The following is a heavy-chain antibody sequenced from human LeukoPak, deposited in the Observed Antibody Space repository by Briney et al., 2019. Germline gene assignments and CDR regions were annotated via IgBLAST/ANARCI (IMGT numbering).Heavy chain of an antibody. Sequence: ASVKVSCKAPGYTFTSYAMNWVRQAPGQGLEWMGWINTNTGNPTYAQGFTGRFVFSLDTSVSTAYLQISSLKAEDTAVYYCASNTMVRSSGYRNYYYYGMDVWGQGTTVTVSS. CDR1: GYTFTSYA. CDR3: ASNTMVRSSGYRNYYYYGMDV. V-gene: IGHV7-4-1*02. J-gene: IGHJ6*02. CDR2: INTNTGNP. D-gene: IGHD3-22*01.